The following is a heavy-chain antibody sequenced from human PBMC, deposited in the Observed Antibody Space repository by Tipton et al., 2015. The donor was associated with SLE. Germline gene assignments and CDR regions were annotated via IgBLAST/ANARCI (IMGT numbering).Heavy chain of an antibody. D-gene: IGHD6-19*01. CDR3: ATRQGSGWYQSFDY. CDR2: ISYDGSNK. V-gene: IGHV3-30*04. CDR1: GFTFSSYA. Sequence: RSLRLSCAASGFTFSSYAMHWVRQAPGKGLEWVAVISYDGSNKYYADSVKGRFTISRDNSKNTLYLHMNSLRAEDTAVYYCATRQGSGWYQSFDYWGQGSLVTVSS. J-gene: IGHJ4*02.